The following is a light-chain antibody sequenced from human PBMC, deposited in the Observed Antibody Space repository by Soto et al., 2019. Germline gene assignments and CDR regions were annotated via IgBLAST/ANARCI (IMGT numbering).Light chain of an antibody. CDR2: EAT. CDR1: SSDIGRYNF. CDR3: TSYTITSPYV. V-gene: IGLV2-14*01. Sequence: QSVLTQPASVSGSPGQSITISCTGTSSDIGRYNFVSWYQHHPGKAPKLIIYEATKRPSGVSYRFPGSKSGNTASLTISGLQAEDEADYYCTSYTITSPYVFGTGTKV. J-gene: IGLJ1*01.